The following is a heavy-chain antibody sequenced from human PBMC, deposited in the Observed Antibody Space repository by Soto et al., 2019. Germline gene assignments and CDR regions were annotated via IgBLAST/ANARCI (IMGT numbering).Heavy chain of an antibody. J-gene: IGHJ3*02. V-gene: IGHV4-31*03. CDR2: IYYSGST. CDR1: GGSISSGGYY. Sequence: SETLSLTCTVSGGSISSGGYYWSWIRQHPGKGLEWIGYIYYSGSTYYNPPLKSRVTISVDTSKNQFSLKLSSVTAADTAVYYCARDQGQEKGGNSDHDAFDIWGQGTMVTVSS. D-gene: IGHD2-21*02. CDR3: ARDQGQEKGGNSDHDAFDI.